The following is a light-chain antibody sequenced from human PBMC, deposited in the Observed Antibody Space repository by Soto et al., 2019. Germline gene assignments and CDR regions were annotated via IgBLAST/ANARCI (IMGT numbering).Light chain of an antibody. V-gene: IGKV1-9*01. CDR2: AAS. CDR1: QGISHY. J-gene: IGKJ4*01. CDR3: QQLNSYPLT. Sequence: DIQLTQSPSFLPASVGDRVPITCRASQGISHYLAWYQQKPGKAPGLLMYAASTLQRGVSSRFSGSGSGTEFTLTISNLQPEDFATYYCQQLNSYPLTFGGGTKVEIK.